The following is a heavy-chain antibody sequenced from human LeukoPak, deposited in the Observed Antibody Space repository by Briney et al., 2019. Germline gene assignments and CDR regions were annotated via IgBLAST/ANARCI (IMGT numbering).Heavy chain of an antibody. Sequence: ASVMVSCKASGYTFTGYYIHWVRQAPGQGLEWMGWIEPNGGGTRYAQKFQGRVTMTRHTSISTAYMELSRLRSDGTAVYYCARDTQGNSFEFWGQGSLVTVSS. CDR3: ARDTQGNSFEF. D-gene: IGHD6-13*01. CDR2: IEPNGGGT. CDR1: GYTFTGYY. V-gene: IGHV1-2*02. J-gene: IGHJ4*02.